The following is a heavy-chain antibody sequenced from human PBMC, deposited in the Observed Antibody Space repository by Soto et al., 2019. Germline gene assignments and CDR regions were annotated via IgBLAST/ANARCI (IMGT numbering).Heavy chain of an antibody. Sequence: SETLSLTCTVSGGSISSYYWSWIRQPPGKGLEWIGYIYYSGSTNYNPSLKSRVTISVDTSKNQFSLKLSSVTAADTAVYYCARSITGTTPGASWGQGPLVTVSS. D-gene: IGHD1-7*01. CDR1: GGSISSYY. J-gene: IGHJ5*02. V-gene: IGHV4-59*01. CDR3: ARSITGTTPGAS. CDR2: IYYSGST.